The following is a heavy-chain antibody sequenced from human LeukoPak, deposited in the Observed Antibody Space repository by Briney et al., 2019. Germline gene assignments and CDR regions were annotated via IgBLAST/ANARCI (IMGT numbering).Heavy chain of an antibody. CDR2: INHSGST. Sequence: SETLCLTCAVYGGSFSGYYWSWIRQPPGKGLEWIGEINHSGSTNYNPSLKSRVTISVDTSKNQFSLKLSSVTAADTAVYYCARCGYSYGSYYFDYWGQGTLVTVSS. V-gene: IGHV4-34*01. CDR1: GGSFSGYY. J-gene: IGHJ4*02. D-gene: IGHD5-18*01. CDR3: ARCGYSYGSYYFDY.